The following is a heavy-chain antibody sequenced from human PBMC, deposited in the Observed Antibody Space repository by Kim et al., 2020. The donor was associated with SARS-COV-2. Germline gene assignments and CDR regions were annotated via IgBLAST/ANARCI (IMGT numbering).Heavy chain of an antibody. J-gene: IGHJ6*02. D-gene: IGHD3-10*01. Sequence: SETLSLTCAVYGGSFSGYYWSWIRQPPGKGLEWIGEINHSGSTNYNPSLKSRVTTSVDTSKNQFSLKLSSVTAADTAVYYCARGVGYYYGSGSYRNYYYGMDVWGQGTTVTVSS. V-gene: IGHV4-34*01. CDR2: INHSGST. CDR3: ARGVGYYYGSGSYRNYYYGMDV. CDR1: GGSFSGYY.